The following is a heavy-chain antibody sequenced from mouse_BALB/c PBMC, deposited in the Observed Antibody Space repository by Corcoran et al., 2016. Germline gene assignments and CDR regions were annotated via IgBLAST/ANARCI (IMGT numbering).Heavy chain of an antibody. J-gene: IGHJ2*01. Sequence: QVQLQQSGAELMKPGASVKISCKATGYTFSSYWIEWVKQRPGHGLEWIGEILPGSGSTNYNEKFKGKATFTADTSSNTAYMPLSSLTSEDSAVYYCARSIYYDYPFDYWGQGTTLTVSS. CDR2: ILPGSGST. CDR3: ARSIYYDYPFDY. D-gene: IGHD2-4*01. V-gene: IGHV1-9*01. CDR1: GYTFSSYW.